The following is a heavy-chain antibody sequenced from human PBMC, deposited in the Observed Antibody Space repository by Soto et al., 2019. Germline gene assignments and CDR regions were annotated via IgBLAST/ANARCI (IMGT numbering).Heavy chain of an antibody. CDR2: IYSGGST. D-gene: IGHD3-10*01. CDR1: GFTVSSNY. CDR3: ASGTRNYYGSGSPPDV. V-gene: IGHV3-66*01. J-gene: IGHJ6*04. Sequence: EVQLVESGGGLVQPGGSLRLSCAASGFTVSSNYMSWVRQAPGKGLEWVSVIYSGGSTYYADSVKGRFTISRDNSKNTLYLQMNSLRAEDTAVYYCASGTRNYYGSGSPPDVWGKGTTVTVSS.